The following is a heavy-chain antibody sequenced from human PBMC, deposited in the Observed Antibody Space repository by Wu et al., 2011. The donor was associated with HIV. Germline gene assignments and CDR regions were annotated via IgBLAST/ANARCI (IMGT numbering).Heavy chain of an antibody. V-gene: IGHV1-69*13. CDR1: GDSLKNYI. D-gene: IGHD6-6*01. CDR3: ALVRDGSSPAKYFDP. J-gene: IGHJ5*02. CDR2: IVLVFGTT. Sequence: QVHLVQSGAEVRKPGSSVKLSCKTSGDSLKNYILNWVRQAPGQGLEWMGGIVLVFGTTNYAQNFQGRVTITADKSATAAYMEVTRLTSEDTAIYYCALVRDGSSPAKYFDPWARERWSLSPQ.